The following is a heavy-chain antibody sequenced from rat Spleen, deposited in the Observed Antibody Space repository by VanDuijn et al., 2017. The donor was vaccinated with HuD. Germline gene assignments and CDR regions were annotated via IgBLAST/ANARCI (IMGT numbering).Heavy chain of an antibody. J-gene: IGHJ2*01. CDR3: ARQPYSSYIYFDY. V-gene: IGHV5-25*01. Sequence: EVQLVESGGGLVQPGRSLKLSCAASGFTFSNYYMAWVRQAPTKGLEWVAYISTGGDTYYRDSMKGRFTISRDNAKSTLYLQMDSLRSEDTATYSCARQPYSSYIYFDYWGQGVMVTVSS. D-gene: IGHD1-2*01. CDR1: GFTFSNYY. CDR2: ISTGGDT.